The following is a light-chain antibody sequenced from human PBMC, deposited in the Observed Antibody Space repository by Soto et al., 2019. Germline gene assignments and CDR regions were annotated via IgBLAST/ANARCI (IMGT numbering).Light chain of an antibody. CDR1: QSVSSY. CDR2: DAS. J-gene: IGKJ4*01. V-gene: IGKV3-11*01. CDR3: QQRSNWPPLT. Sequence: EIVLTQSPATLSLSPGERATLSCRASQSVSSYLAWYQQKPGQAPRLLIYDASNRSTGIPARFSGSGSGTDFTLIIRSLEPDDFAVYYCQQRSNWPPLTFGGGTKVEIK.